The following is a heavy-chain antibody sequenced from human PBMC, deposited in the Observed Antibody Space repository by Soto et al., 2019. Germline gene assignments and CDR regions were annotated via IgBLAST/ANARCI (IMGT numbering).Heavy chain of an antibody. V-gene: IGHV1-69*06. Sequence: QVQLVQSGAEMKKPGSSVKVSCKASGGTFSSYAISWVRQAPGQGLEWMGGIIPIFGTANYAQKFQGRVTITADKSTSTAYMELSSLRSEDSAVYFCARGFGYSSGWYSRGHWYFDLWGRVTLVTVSS. J-gene: IGHJ2*01. CDR3: ARGFGYSSGWYSRGHWYFDL. CDR2: IIPIFGTA. CDR1: GGTFSSYA. D-gene: IGHD6-19*01.